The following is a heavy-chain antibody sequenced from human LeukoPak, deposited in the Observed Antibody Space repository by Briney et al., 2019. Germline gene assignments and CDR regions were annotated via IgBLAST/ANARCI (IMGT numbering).Heavy chain of an antibody. CDR1: GFTFSSYS. Sequence: GGSLRLSCAASGFTFSSYSMNWVRQAPGKGLEWVSYISSGSSTIYYADSAKGRFTISRDNAKNSLYLQMNSLRAEDTAVYYCARDHYEANYYYYYMDVWGKGTTVTVSS. J-gene: IGHJ6*03. CDR2: ISSGSSTI. V-gene: IGHV3-48*04. CDR3: ARDHYEANYYYYYMDV. D-gene: IGHD3-22*01.